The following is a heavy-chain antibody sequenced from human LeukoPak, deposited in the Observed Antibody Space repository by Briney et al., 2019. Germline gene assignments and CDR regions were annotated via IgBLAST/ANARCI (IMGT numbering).Heavy chain of an antibody. CDR1: GHTFVSYG. V-gene: IGHV1-18*01. D-gene: IGHD5-12*01. J-gene: IGHJ4*02. CDR2: ISGYNGKI. CDR3: ASSGYDRIGDFVDY. Sequence: ASVKVSCKASGHTFVSYGISWVRQAPGQGLEWMGWISGYNGKINYAQKFQGRVTMTTDTSTSTAYLELSRLRSDDTAVYYCASSGYDRIGDFVDYWGQGTLVTVSS.